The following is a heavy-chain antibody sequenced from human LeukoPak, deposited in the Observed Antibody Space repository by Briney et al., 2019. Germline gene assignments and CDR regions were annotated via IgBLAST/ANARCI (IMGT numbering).Heavy chain of an antibody. J-gene: IGHJ3*02. CDR2: SRNKANSYTT. CDR3: VRVMSGSYAFDI. V-gene: IGHV3-72*01. D-gene: IGHD1-26*01. Sequence: GGSLRLSCAASGFIFSDHYMDWVRQAPGKGLDWVGRSRNKANSYTTEYAASVKGRFTISRDDSKNSLYLQMSSLKTEDTAVYYCVRVMSGSYAFDIWGQGTMVTVSS. CDR1: GFIFSDHY.